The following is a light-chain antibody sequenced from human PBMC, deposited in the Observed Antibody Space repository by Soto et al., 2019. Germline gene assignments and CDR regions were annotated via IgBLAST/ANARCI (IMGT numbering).Light chain of an antibody. CDR3: SSYTSSSTYV. J-gene: IGLJ1*01. CDR2: EVT. Sequence: QYVLTHPASVSWSPGQSITISCTGTGSDVGGYDYVSWYQHHPGKAPKVMIYEVTNRPSGVSNRFSGSKSGNTASLTISGLLAEDEADYYCSSYTSSSTYVFGTGTKVTVL. V-gene: IGLV2-14*01. CDR1: GSDVGGYDY.